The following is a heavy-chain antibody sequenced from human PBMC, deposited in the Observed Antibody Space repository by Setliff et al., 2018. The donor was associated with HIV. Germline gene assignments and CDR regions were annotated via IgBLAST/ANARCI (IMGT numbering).Heavy chain of an antibody. CDR3: AYSGRQLRGPYFDF. D-gene: IGHD1-1*01. J-gene: IGHJ4*02. CDR1: GGSISSYSYF. CDR2: IYWSDDK. Sequence: TLSLTCTVSGGSISSYSYFWGWIRQPPGRALEWLALIYWSDDKRFNPSLKSRLTITKDTSKNHVVLTMTNMDPVDTATYYCAYSGRQLRGPYFDFWGQGTPVTVSS. V-gene: IGHV2-5*01.